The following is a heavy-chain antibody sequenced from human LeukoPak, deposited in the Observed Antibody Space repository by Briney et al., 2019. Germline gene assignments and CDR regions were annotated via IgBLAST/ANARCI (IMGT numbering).Heavy chain of an antibody. J-gene: IGHJ4*02. CDR2: IYTSGST. D-gene: IGHD4-17*01. CDR1: GGSMSRYY. V-gene: IGHV4-4*07. Sequence: SETLSLTCTDSGGSMSRYYGRWIGEAAGKGMEWIGRIYTSGSTNYNPSLKSRVTMSVDTSKNQFSLKLSSVTAADTAVYYCSPSLTPEYYFDYWGQGTLVTVSS. CDR3: SPSLTPEYYFDY.